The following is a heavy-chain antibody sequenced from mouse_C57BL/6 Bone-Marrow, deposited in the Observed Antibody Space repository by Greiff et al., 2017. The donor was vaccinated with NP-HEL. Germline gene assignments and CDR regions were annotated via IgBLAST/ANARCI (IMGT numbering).Heavy chain of an antibody. J-gene: IGHJ3*01. CDR1: GYTFTSYG. V-gene: IGHV1-81*01. D-gene: IGHD2-2*01. CDR3: ALWLRRVRFAY. Sequence: QVQLKQSGAELARPGASVKLSCKASGYTFTSYGISWVKQRNGQGLEWIGEIYPRSGNTYYNEKFKGKATLTADKSSSTAYMELRSLTSEDSAVYVCALWLRRVRFAYWGQGTLVTVSA. CDR2: IYPRSGNT.